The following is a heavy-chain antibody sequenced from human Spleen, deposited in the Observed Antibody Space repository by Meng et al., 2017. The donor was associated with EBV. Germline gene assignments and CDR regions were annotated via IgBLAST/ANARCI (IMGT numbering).Heavy chain of an antibody. V-gene: IGHV4-30-4*01. CDR3: ARNTQYGSLYYFDY. CDR2: IYSSGGT. D-gene: IGHD2-8*01. CDR1: GDSISSAGHY. Sequence: QVQLQQSGPGLVKPSQTLSLTCAVSGDSISSAGHYWSWMRRPPGKGLEWIGYIYSSGGTYYNPSLKSRLTLSLDTSKNHFSLNLNFVTAADTAMYYCARNTQYGSLYYFDYWGQGTLVTVSS. J-gene: IGHJ4*02.